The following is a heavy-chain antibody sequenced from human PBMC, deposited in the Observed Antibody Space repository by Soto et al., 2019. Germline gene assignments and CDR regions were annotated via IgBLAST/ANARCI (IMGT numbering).Heavy chain of an antibody. CDR1: GYTVSSNR. Sequence: EVQLVESGGGLVQPGGSLRLSCEASGYTVSSNRMSWVRQAPGKGLEWVSVIHSGDTTYYADPVKGRFTISRDNSKNTLYLQMNSLRVEDTAVYYCARIDYGDDYWGQGTLVTVSS. V-gene: IGHV3-66*01. CDR2: IHSGDTT. D-gene: IGHD4-17*01. CDR3: ARIDYGDDY. J-gene: IGHJ4*02.